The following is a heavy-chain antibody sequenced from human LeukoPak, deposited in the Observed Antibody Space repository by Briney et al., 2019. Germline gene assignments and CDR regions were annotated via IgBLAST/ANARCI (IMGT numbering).Heavy chain of an antibody. CDR2: IYYSGTNFYT. D-gene: IGHD3-22*01. CDR3: ARYSDGSGWAAFDI. J-gene: IGHJ3*02. V-gene: IGHV4-39*01. Sequence: PSETLSLXCTVAGGSITTSGYHWAWIRQPPGKGLQWVGNIYYSGTNFYTFYNPSLKSRITISVYTSTTQFSLRLSSVTAADTAVYYCARYSDGSGWAAFDIWGQGTVVTVYS. CDR1: GGSITTSGYH.